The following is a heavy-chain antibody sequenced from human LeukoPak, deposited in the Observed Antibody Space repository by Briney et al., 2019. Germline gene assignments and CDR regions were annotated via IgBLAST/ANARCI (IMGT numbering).Heavy chain of an antibody. Sequence: GGSLRLSCAASGFTFSRYAMNWVRQAPGKGLEWVSTITGSGDDTYYPDYVKGRFTISRDNSRNTLYLQMNSLRAEDTAIYFGAKSSICCVTYCSNFDNWGQGTLVTVSS. J-gene: IGHJ4*02. CDR3: AKSSICCVTYCSNFDN. CDR1: GFTFSRYA. D-gene: IGHD2-21*01. V-gene: IGHV3-23*01. CDR2: ITGSGDDT.